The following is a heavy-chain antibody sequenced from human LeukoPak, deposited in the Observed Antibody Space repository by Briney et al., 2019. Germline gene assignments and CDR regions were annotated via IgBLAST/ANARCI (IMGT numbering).Heavy chain of an antibody. D-gene: IGHD3-10*01. V-gene: IGHV4-31*09. CDR1: GGSISSGAYY. J-gene: IGHJ6*02. Sequence: SQTLSLTCTVSGGSISSGAYYWSWIRQHPGKGLEWIGYIYESSHALYNPSLKSRVSISGDKSKNQFSLRVNSVTAADTAVYYCARINYYGSGTYYASIDYGLDVWGPGTTVIVSS. CDR3: ARINYYGSGTYYASIDYGLDV. CDR2: IYESSHA.